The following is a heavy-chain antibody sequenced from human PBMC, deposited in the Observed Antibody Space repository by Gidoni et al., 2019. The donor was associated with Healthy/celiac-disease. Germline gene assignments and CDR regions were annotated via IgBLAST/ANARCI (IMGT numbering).Heavy chain of an antibody. J-gene: IGHJ3*02. D-gene: IGHD3-16*02. Sequence: EVQLVESGGGLVQPGGSLRLSCSASGFTFSSYAMHWVRQDTGKGLEYVSASSRNVGSTYYADSVKGRFTISRDNSKNTLYLQMSSLRAEDTAVYYCVKGEDYYDYIWGSYRLYAFDIWGQGTMVTVSS. CDR2: SSRNVGST. CDR3: VKGEDYYDYIWGSYRLYAFDI. V-gene: IGHV3-64D*08. CDR1: GFTFSSYA.